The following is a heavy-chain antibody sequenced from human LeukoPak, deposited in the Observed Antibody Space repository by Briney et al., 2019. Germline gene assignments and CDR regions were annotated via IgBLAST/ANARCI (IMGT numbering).Heavy chain of an antibody. D-gene: IGHD1-26*01. V-gene: IGHV3-21*01. Sequence: GGSLRLSCAASGFTFSRYAMTWVRQAPGKGLEWVSSISSSSSYIYYADSVKGRFTISRDNAKNSLYLQMNSLRAEDTAVYYCARELPNSGSYFGVDSDAFDIWGQGTMVTVSS. J-gene: IGHJ3*02. CDR2: ISSSSSYI. CDR3: ARELPNSGSYFGVDSDAFDI. CDR1: GFTFSRYA.